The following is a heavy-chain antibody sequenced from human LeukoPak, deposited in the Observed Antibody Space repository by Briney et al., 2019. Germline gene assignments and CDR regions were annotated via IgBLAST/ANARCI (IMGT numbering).Heavy chain of an antibody. CDR1: GYTFTSYD. J-gene: IGHJ4*02. CDR2: MNPNSGNT. Sequence: GASVKVSCKASGYTFTSYDINWVRQATGQGLEWMGWMNPNSGNTGYAQKFQGRVTMTRNTSISTAYMELSSLRSEDTAVYYCARYDISCSGGNCHGVLEYWGQGTLVTVSS. CDR3: ARYDISCSGGNCHGVLEY. V-gene: IGHV1-8*01. D-gene: IGHD2-15*01.